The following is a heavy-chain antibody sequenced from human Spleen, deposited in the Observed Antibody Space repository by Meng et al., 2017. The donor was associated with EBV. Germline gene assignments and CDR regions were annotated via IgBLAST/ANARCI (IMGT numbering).Heavy chain of an antibody. J-gene: IGHJ4*02. V-gene: IGHV3-30*03. Sequence: VESGGAAVQPGRSLRLSFVASGFTFSNYGMHWVRQAPGKGLEWAAVISHDASNKYYGDSVKGRFTIYRDNSKNTLYLQMNNLKTEDTAVYYCARETNIVVTAPLDFWGQGTLVTVSS. CDR1: GFTFSNYG. CDR2: ISHDASNK. D-gene: IGHD5-12*01. CDR3: ARETNIVVTAPLDF.